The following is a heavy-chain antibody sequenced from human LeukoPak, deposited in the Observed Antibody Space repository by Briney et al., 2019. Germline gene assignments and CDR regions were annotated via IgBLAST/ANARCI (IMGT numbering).Heavy chain of an antibody. D-gene: IGHD1-26*01. V-gene: IGHV3-74*01. CDR1: GFTFRRYW. J-gene: IGHJ4*02. CDR2: INTDGSST. CDR3: ASDKIVGASKHDY. Sequence: GGSLRLSCAASGFTFRRYWMHWVRQAPGKGLVWVSRINTDGSSTSYADSVKGRFTISRDNAKNSLYLQMNSLRAEDTAVYYCASDKIVGASKHDYWGQGTLVTVSS.